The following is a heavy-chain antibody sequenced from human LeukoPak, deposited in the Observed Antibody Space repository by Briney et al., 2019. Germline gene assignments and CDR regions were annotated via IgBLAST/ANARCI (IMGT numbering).Heavy chain of an antibody. CDR2: LSWNGGET. J-gene: IGHJ4*02. CDR1: GFTFHNHG. V-gene: IGHV3-20*04. Sequence: PGGSLRLSCAASGFTFHNHGMSWVRQAPGKGLEWVSSLSWNGGETRYADFVKGRFTIFRDNAKNSLYLQMNSLRAEDTAVYYCAKDGGSGSKYFDYWGQGTLVTVSS. CDR3: AKDGGSGSKYFDY. D-gene: IGHD3-10*01.